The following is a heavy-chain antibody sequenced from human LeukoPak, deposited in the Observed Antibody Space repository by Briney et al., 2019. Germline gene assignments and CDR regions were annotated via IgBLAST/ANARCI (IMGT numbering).Heavy chain of an antibody. J-gene: IGHJ4*02. D-gene: IGHD3-3*01. CDR2: ISYDGSNK. CDR1: GFTFSSYG. CDR3: AKDQATIFGVVKVPDY. V-gene: IGHV3-30*18. Sequence: GGSLRLSCAASGFTFSSYGMHWVRQAPGKGLEWVAVISYDGSNKYYADSVKGRFTISRDNSKNTLYLQMNSLRAEDTAVYYCAKDQATIFGVVKVPDYWGQGTLVTVSS.